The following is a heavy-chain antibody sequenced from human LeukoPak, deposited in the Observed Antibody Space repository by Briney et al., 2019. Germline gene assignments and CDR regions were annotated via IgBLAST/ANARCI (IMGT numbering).Heavy chain of an antibody. CDR3: AVSSSGWYLTLAY. V-gene: IGHV3-30*02. CDR2: IWYDGSNK. J-gene: IGHJ4*02. D-gene: IGHD6-19*01. CDR1: GFTFSSYG. Sequence: PGGSLRLSCAASGFTFSSYGMHWVRQAPGKGLEWVAVIWYDGSNKYYADSVKGRFTISRDNSKNTLYLQMNSLRAEDTAVYYCAVSSSGWYLTLAYWGQGTLVTVSS.